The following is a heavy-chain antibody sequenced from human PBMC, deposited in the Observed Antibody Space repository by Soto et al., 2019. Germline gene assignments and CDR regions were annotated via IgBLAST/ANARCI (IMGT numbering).Heavy chain of an antibody. V-gene: IGHV4-34*01. J-gene: IGHJ4*02. D-gene: IGHD5-12*01. CDR3: ARGRKWLRLFTLAY. Sequence: PSEALSLTCAVYGGSFSGYYWSWIRQPPGKGLEWIGEINHSGSTNYNPSLKSRVTISVDTSKNQFSLKLSSVTAADTAVYYCARGRKWLRLFTLAYWGQGTLVTVSS. CDR1: GGSFSGYY. CDR2: INHSGST.